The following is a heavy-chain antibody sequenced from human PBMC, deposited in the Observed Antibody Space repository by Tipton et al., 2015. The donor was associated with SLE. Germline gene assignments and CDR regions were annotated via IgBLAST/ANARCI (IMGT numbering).Heavy chain of an antibody. V-gene: IGHV4-39*07. CDR1: GGSISSSSYY. J-gene: IGHJ3*02. D-gene: IGHD3-10*01. CDR3: ARRVIKGIYDAFDI. Sequence: TLSLTCTVSGGSISSSSYYWGWIRQPPGKGLEWIGSIYYSGSTYYNPSLKSRVTISVDTSKNQFSLKLSSVTAADTAVYYCARRVIKGIYDAFDIWGQGTMVTVSS. CDR2: IYYSGST.